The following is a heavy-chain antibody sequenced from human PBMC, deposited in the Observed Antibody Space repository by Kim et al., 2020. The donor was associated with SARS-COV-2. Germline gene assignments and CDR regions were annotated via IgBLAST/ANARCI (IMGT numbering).Heavy chain of an antibody. CDR3: AKDIGGVNYYYYGLDV. J-gene: IGHJ6*02. V-gene: IGHV3-23*03. D-gene: IGHD1-26*01. Sequence: GGSLRLSCAASGINFRTYAMHWVRQAPGKGLEWVSVIFSGGSSTYYADSVKGRFTISRATSKTTLYLQMNSLRAEDTAVYYCAKDIGGVNYYYYGLDVWGQGTTVTVSS. CDR1: GINFRTYA. CDR2: IFSGGSST.